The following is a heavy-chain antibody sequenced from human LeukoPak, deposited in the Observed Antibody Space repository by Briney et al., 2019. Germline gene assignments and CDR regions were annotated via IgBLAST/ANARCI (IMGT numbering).Heavy chain of an antibody. CDR3: AKRGTTMEKEGFDY. CDR1: GFTFSSYA. D-gene: IGHD5-18*01. V-gene: IGHV3-23*01. CDR2: ISGSDNST. Sequence: GGSLRLSCVVSGFTFSSYAMSWVRQAPGKGLEWVSVISGSDNSTYYADSVKGRFTISRDNSKNTLYMQMNSLRVEDTAIYYCAKRGTTMEKEGFDYWGQGTLLTVSS. J-gene: IGHJ4*02.